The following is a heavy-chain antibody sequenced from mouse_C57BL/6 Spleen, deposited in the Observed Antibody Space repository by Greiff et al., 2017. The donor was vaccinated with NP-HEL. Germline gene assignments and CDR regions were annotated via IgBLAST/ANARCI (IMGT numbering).Heavy chain of an antibody. CDR1: GYSITSGYY. D-gene: IGHD3-3*01. V-gene: IGHV3-6*01. J-gene: IGHJ1*03. Sequence: VQLQQSGPGLVKPSQSLSLTCSVTGYSITSGYYWNWIRQFPGNKLEWMGYISYDGSNNYNPSLKNRISITRDTSKNQFFLKLNSVTTEDTATYYCARVGTGYFDVWGTGTTVTVSS. CDR2: ISYDGSN. CDR3: ARVGTGYFDV.